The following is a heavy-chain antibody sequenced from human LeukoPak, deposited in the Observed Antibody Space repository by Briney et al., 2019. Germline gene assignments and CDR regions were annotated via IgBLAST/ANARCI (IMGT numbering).Heavy chain of an antibody. CDR3: ARDGFDKYSGSYPIPPYYYYGMDV. V-gene: IGHV1-69*13. CDR1: GGTFSSYA. Sequence: GASVKVSCKASGGTFSSYAISWVRQAPGQGLEWMGGIIPIFGTANYAQKFQGRVTITADESTSTAYMELSSLRSEDTAVYYCARDGFDKYSGSYPIPPYYYYGMDVWGQGTTVTVSS. J-gene: IGHJ6*02. CDR2: IIPIFGTA. D-gene: IGHD1-26*01.